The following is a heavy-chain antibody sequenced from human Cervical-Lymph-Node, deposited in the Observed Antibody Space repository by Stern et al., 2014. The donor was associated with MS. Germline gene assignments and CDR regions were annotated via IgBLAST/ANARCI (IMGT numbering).Heavy chain of an antibody. CDR1: GYTFTSYG. CDR3: SRCLLGSENAFDI. J-gene: IGHJ3*02. D-gene: IGHD2-15*01. V-gene: IGHV1-18*01. Sequence: QVQLVESGAEVKKPGASVKVSCTASGYTFTSYGISWVRQAPGQGLDWMGSISSYNGNTNDAQNLHGRVHMTADASTSTAFMDLRSLISDDTSVYYFSRCLLGSENAFDIWGQGTMVTVSS. CDR2: ISSYNGNT.